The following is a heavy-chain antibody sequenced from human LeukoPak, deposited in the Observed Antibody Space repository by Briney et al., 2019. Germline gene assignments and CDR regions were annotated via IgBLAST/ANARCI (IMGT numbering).Heavy chain of an antibody. CDR1: GFTFSTYG. V-gene: IGHV3-23*01. D-gene: IGHD6-19*01. J-gene: IGHJ3*02. Sequence: GGTLRLSCAASGFTFSTYGMSWVRQAPGKGLEWVPSISGSGGSTYYADSVKGRFTISRDNSKNTLYLQMNSLRAEDTAVYYCAKLGSGWPDAFDIWGQGTMVTVSS. CDR3: AKLGSGWPDAFDI. CDR2: ISGSGGST.